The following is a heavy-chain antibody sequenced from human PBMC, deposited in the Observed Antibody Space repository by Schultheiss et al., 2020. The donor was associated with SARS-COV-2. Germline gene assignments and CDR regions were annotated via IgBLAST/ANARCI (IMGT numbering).Heavy chain of an antibody. V-gene: IGHV4-39*07. Sequence: SETLSLTCVVSGNSISSSSYYWGWIRQPPGKGLEWIGEINHSGSTNYNPSLKSRVTISVDTSKNQFSLKLSSVTAADTAVYYCARGGSPRMYSSGWYKYFQHWGQGTLVTVFS. CDR2: INHSGST. J-gene: IGHJ1*01. CDR3: ARGGSPRMYSSGWYKYFQH. D-gene: IGHD6-19*01. CDR1: GNSISSSSYY.